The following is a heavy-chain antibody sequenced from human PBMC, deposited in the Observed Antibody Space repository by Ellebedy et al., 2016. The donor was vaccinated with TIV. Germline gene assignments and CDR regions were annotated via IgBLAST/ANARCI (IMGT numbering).Heavy chain of an antibody. CDR2: IRSKAYGGTT. J-gene: IGHJ4*02. CDR1: GFTFDDHA. Sequence: PGGSLRLSCTTSGFTFDDHAMSWFRQAPGKGLEWVGFIRSKAYGGTTEYAASVKGRFTISRDDSKSIAYLQMNSLKTEDTAVYYCTRGPSLGVAVPFDFWGLGSLVTVSS. D-gene: IGHD3-3*01. CDR3: TRGPSLGVAVPFDF. V-gene: IGHV3-49*03.